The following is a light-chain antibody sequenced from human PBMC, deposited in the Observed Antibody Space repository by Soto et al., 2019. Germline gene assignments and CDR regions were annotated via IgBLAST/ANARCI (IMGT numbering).Light chain of an antibody. Sequence: EIVLTQSPGTLSLSPGERATLSCRASQSITNSYLAWYQQKPGQAPRLIVYGASSRATGIPDRFSGSGSGLVFCISINSLEPADFAVYYCQKCGSSRFTFGIETKVDIK. CDR2: GAS. CDR1: QSITNSY. V-gene: IGKV3-20*01. J-gene: IGKJ3*01. CDR3: QKCGSSRFT.